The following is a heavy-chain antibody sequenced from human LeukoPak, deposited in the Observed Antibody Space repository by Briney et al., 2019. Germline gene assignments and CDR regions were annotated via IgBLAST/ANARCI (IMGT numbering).Heavy chain of an antibody. Sequence: SGPTLVNPTQTLTLTCTFSGFSLSTSGVGVGWIRQPPGKALEWLALIYWDDDKRYSPSLKSRLTITKDTSKNQVVLTMTNMDPVDTATYYCAHSLCSGCSCYSGFDYWGQGTLVTVSS. V-gene: IGHV2-5*02. D-gene: IGHD2-15*01. CDR2: IYWDDDK. CDR1: GFSLSTSGVG. J-gene: IGHJ4*02. CDR3: AHSLCSGCSCYSGFDY.